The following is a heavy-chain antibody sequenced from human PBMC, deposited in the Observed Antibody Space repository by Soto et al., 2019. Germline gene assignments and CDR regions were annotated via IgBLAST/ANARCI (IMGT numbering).Heavy chain of an antibody. Sequence: EVQLVESGGDLVQPGGSLRLTCAASGFNFNSYTMTWVRQAPGKGLEWISYITSTSDTIYYAESVRGRFTVSRDNAKNSLYQQMSSLRAEDSAMYFCSRFDINVWYGCDSWGQGTLVTVSS. D-gene: IGHD6-13*01. CDR2: ITSTSDTI. V-gene: IGHV3-48*01. J-gene: IGHJ4*02. CDR3: SRFDINVWYGCDS. CDR1: GFNFNSYT.